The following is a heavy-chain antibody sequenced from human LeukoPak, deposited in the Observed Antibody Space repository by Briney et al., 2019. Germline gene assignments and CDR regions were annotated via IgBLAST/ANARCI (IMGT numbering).Heavy chain of an antibody. J-gene: IGHJ4*02. CDR3: ARDRDSSGWYDY. CDR1: GVSISSYY. Sequence: PSETLSLTCTVSGVSISSYYWSWIRQPPGKGLEWIGYIYYSGSTTYNPSLKSRVSISVDTSKNQFSLKVSSVTAADTAVYYCARDRDSSGWYDYWGQGTLVTVSS. CDR2: IYYSGST. V-gene: IGHV4-59*01. D-gene: IGHD6-19*01.